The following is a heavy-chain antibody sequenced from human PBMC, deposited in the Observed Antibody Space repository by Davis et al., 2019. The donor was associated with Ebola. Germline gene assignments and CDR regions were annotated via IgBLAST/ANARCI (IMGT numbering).Heavy chain of an antibody. D-gene: IGHD1-1*01. J-gene: IGHJ5*02. CDR3: TRGVNGYGHSRGTGFDP. Sequence: GESLKISCTASGFTFGNYAMSWFRQAPGKGLEWVSFIRGRSYGGTTEYAASVKGRFTISRDDSKSISYLQMNSLKTEDTAVYYCTRGVNGYGHSRGTGFDPWGQGTLVTVSS. CDR2: IRGRSYGGTT. V-gene: IGHV3-49*03. CDR1: GFTFGNYA.